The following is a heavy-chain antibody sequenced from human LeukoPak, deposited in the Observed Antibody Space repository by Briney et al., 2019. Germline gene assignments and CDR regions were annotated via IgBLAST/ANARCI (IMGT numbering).Heavy chain of an antibody. V-gene: IGHV4-31*03. D-gene: IGHD3-3*01. J-gene: IGHJ6*02. CDR3: ARDFWSREWLSHYYYYGMDV. Sequence: SETLSLTCTVSGGSISSGGYYWSWIRQHPGKGLEWIGYIYYSGSTYYNPSLKSRVTISVDTSKNQFSLKLSSVTAADTAVYYCARDFWSREWLSHYYYYGMDVWGQGTTVTVSS. CDR1: GGSISSGGYY. CDR2: IYYSGST.